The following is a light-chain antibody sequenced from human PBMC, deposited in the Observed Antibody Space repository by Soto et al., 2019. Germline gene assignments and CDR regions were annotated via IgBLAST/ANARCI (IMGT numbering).Light chain of an antibody. CDR1: SSDVGSYNR. CDR2: EVS. V-gene: IGLV2-18*02. Sequence: QSALTQPPSVSGSPGQSVTISCTGTSSDVGSYNRVSWYQQPPGTAPKLMIYEVSNRPSGVPDRFSGSKSGNTAPLTISGLQAEDEADYYCSSYTSSSTYVFGTGTKLTVL. CDR3: SSYTSSSTYV. J-gene: IGLJ1*01.